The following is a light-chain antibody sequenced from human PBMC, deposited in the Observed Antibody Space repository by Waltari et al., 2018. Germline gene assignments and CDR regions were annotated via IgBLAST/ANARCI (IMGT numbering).Light chain of an antibody. V-gene: IGKV1-5*03. J-gene: IGKJ2*01. CDR1: QSLSSW. CDR3: QQYNSYWRT. Sequence: DIQITQSPYTLSPSVGAKITITCRASQSLSSWLAWYQQKPGKAPKLLIYKASSLESGVPSRFSGSGSGTEFTLTISSLQPDDFATYYCQQYNSYWRTFGQGTKLEIK. CDR2: KAS.